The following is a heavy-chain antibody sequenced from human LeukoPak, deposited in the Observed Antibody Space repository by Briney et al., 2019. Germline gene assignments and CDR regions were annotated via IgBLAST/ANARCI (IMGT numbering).Heavy chain of an antibody. CDR3: ATVEVGTVDVFHI. V-gene: IGHV4-4*07. D-gene: IGHD1-26*01. J-gene: IGHJ3*02. CDR1: GGSVTNYH. CDR2: FYTGGST. Sequence: PSETLSLTCTVSGGSVTNYHWSWIRQPAGKGLEWIARFYTGGSTTYNPSLNGRATMSVDTSMNHFSLKLTSVTAADTAIYYCATVEVGTVDVFHISGQGTMVTVSS.